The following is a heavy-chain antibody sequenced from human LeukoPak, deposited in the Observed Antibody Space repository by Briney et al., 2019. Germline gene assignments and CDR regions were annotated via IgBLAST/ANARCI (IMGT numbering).Heavy chain of an antibody. CDR1: GFTFSKAW. V-gene: IGHV3-15*01. CDR3: AKGRGTTVTAAANY. CDR2: IKTKTDGGTT. Sequence: GGSLRLSCVASGFTFSKAWMSWVRQAPGKGLEWVGRIKTKTDGGTTDYAAPVKGRFTISRDNSKNTLFLQFNSLRADDTAVYYCAKGRGTTVTAAANYWGQGTLVTVSS. D-gene: IGHD4-17*01. J-gene: IGHJ4*02.